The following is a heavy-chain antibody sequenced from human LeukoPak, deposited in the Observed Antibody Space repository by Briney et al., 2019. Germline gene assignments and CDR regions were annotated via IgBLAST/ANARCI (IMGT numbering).Heavy chain of an antibody. D-gene: IGHD4-23*01. V-gene: IGHV3-23*01. CDR3: AKDLGSVVTPPSLDY. CDR1: GFTFSSYA. J-gene: IGHJ4*02. Sequence: GGSLRLSCAASGFTFSSYAMSWVRQAPGKGLEWVSSASGSGGSTYYADSVKGRFTISRDNSKNTLYLQMNSLRAEDAAVYYCAKDLGSVVTPPSLDYWGQGTLVTVSS. CDR2: ASGSGGST.